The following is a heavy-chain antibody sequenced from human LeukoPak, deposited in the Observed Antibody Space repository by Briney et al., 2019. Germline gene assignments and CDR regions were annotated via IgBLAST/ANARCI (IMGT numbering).Heavy chain of an antibody. Sequence: PSETLSLTCTVSGGSISSYYWSWIRQPPGKGLEWIGYIYYSGSTNYNPSLKSRVTISVDTSKNQFSLKLSSVTAADTAVYYCARDNGGSYYDYWGQGTLVNVSS. CDR2: IYYSGST. D-gene: IGHD3-10*01. V-gene: IGHV4-59*01. CDR3: ARDNGGSYYDY. CDR1: GGSISSYY. J-gene: IGHJ4*02.